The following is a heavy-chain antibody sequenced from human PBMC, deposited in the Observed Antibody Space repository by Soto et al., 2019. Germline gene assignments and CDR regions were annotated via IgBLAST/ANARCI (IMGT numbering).Heavy chain of an antibody. CDR3: ASLMIRETIDF. V-gene: IGHV3-74*01. Sequence: EVQLVESGGGLVQPGGSLRLSCEASGFTFGSYWMNWVRQAPGKGLAWVPRINAEGTTTFYADSVKGRFTISRDNAKNTLYLDMHSLGAEDTAVYFCASLMIRETIDFWGQGTLVTVSP. J-gene: IGHJ4*02. D-gene: IGHD3-10*01. CDR1: GFTFGSYW. CDR2: INAEGTTT.